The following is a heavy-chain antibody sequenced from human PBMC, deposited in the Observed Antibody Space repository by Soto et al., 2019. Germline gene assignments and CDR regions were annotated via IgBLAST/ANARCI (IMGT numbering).Heavy chain of an antibody. V-gene: IGHV3-15*07. CDR1: GFTVSNVG. CDR2: IKSKTDGGTT. Sequence: ELQLVESGGGLVNPGGSLGLSCTASGFTVSNVGMHWVRQAAGKGLEWVGGIKSKTDGGTTDYAAPVKGRFTISRDDSKNTLYLQMHSLRTEDTAVYYCVTVAYYERSGGQGTLVTVSS. CDR3: VTVAYYERS. J-gene: IGHJ4*02. D-gene: IGHD3-3*01.